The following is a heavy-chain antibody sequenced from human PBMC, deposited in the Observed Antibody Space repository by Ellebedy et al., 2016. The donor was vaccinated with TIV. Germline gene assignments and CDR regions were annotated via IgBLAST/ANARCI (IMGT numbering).Heavy chain of an antibody. Sequence: GESLKISXAASGFTFSSYAMSWVRQAPGKGLEWVSAISGSGGSTYYADSVKGRFTISRDNAKNSLYLQMNSLRAEDTAVYYCARDWGYYFDYWGQGTLVTVSS. D-gene: IGHD3-16*01. V-gene: IGHV3-23*01. J-gene: IGHJ4*02. CDR2: ISGSGGST. CDR1: GFTFSSYA. CDR3: ARDWGYYFDY.